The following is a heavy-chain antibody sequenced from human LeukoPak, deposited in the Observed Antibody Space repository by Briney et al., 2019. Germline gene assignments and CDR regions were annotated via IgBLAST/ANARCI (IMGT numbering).Heavy chain of an antibody. CDR3: VRRHDY. CDR1: GFDVNDNF. J-gene: IGHJ4*02. Sequence: GGSLRLSCVASGFDVNDNFMLWIRQTPGQGLEWISIIYASGGAFHSESVKGRFSAFRDTSKNTIFLQMNNLRAAGTAMYYCVRRHDYWGQGTLVTVSS. CDR2: IYASGGA. V-gene: IGHV3-53*01.